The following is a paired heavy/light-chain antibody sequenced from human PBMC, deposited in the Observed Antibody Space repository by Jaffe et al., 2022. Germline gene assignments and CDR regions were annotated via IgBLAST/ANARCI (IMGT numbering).Heavy chain of an antibody. Sequence: QVQLQESGPGLVKPSETLSLTCTVSGGSISSYYWSWIRQPPGKGLEWIGYIYYSGSTNYNPSLKSRVTISVDTSKNQFSLKLSSVTAADTAVYYCARADYDILTGYSSGPTYFDYWGQGTLVTVSS. CDR3: ARADYDILTGYSSGPTYFDY. D-gene: IGHD3-9*01. V-gene: IGHV4-59*01. CDR1: GGSISSYY. CDR2: IYYSGST. J-gene: IGHJ4*02.
Light chain of an antibody. CDR3: LLYYGGARV. V-gene: IGLV7-43*01. CDR1: TGAVTSGYY. Sequence: QTVVTQEPSLTVSPGGTVTLTCASSTGAVTSGYYPNWFQQKPGQAPRALIYSTSNKHSWTPARFSGSLLGGKAALTLSGVQPEDEAEYYCLLYYGGARVFGGGTKLTVL. J-gene: IGLJ2*01. CDR2: STS.